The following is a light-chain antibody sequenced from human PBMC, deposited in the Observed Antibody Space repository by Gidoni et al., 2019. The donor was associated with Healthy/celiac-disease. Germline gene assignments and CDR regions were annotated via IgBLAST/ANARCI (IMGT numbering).Light chain of an antibody. CDR3: QQSYSTPFGT. J-gene: IGKJ3*01. CDR1: QSISSY. Sequence: DIQMTQSPSSLSASVGDRVTITCRASQSISSYLNWYQQKPGKAPKLLIYAASSLQSGVPSRFSGSGSGTDFTLTISSLQPEDFATYYCQQSYSTPFGTFXPXTKVDIK. V-gene: IGKV1-39*01. CDR2: AAS.